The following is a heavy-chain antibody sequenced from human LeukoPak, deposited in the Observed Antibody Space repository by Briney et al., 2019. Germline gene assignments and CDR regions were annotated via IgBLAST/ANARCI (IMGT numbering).Heavy chain of an antibody. D-gene: IGHD1-14*01. J-gene: IGHJ6*02. Sequence: KAGGSLRLSCAASGFTFSRYAMTWVRQARGKGLEWASAIVGSGDRTYYADSMKGRFTISRDNSKQVVYLQMNNLRVEDTAVYYCAKGLEVYGPFGLHAWGQGTTVIVSS. CDR1: GFTFSRYA. V-gene: IGHV3-23*01. CDR2: IVGSGDRT. CDR3: AKGLEVYGPFGLHA.